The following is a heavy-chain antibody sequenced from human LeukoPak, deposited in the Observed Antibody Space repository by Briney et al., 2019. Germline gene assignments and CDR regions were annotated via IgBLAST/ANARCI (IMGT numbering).Heavy chain of an antibody. CDR1: GGSMSNYY. CDR3: ARGINVGATSF. D-gene: IGHD1-26*01. Sequence: PSETLSLTCIVSGGSMSNYYWSWVRQPPGKGLEWIGCVHYSGSTKYNPSPKSRVTISIDTSKNQFSLEVTSVTAADTAVYFCARGINVGATSFWGQGALVTVSS. J-gene: IGHJ4*02. V-gene: IGHV4-59*01. CDR2: VHYSGST.